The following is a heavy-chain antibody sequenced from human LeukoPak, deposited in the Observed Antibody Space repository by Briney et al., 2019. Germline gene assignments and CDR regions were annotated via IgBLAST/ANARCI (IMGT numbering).Heavy chain of an antibody. CDR2: ISSSSSTI. J-gene: IGHJ4*02. D-gene: IGHD3-22*01. Sequence: GGSLRLSCAASGFTFSSYSMNWVRQAPGKGLEWVSYISSSSSTIYYADSVKGRFTISRDNAKNSLYLQMNSLRAEDTAMYYCARDLDDSSGYYYGLDYWGQGTLVTVSS. CDR1: GFTFSSYS. V-gene: IGHV3-48*04. CDR3: ARDLDDSSGYYYGLDY.